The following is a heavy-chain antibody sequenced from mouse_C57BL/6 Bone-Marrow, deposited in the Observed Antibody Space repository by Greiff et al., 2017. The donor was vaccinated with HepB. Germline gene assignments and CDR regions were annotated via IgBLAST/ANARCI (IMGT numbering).Heavy chain of an antibody. D-gene: IGHD1-1*01. J-gene: IGHJ1*03. CDR2: IHPSDSDT. Sequence: QVQLQQPRAELVKPGASVKVSCKASGYTFTSYWMHWVKQRPGQGLEWIGRIHPSDSDTNYNQKFKGKATLTVDKSSSTAYMQLSSLTSEDSAVYYCASFATVVSWYFDVWGTGTTVTVSS. CDR3: ASFATVVSWYFDV. CDR1: GYTFTSYW. V-gene: IGHV1-74*01.